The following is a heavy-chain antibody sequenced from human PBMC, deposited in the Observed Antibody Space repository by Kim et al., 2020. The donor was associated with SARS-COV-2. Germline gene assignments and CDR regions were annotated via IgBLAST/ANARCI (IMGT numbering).Heavy chain of an antibody. J-gene: IGHJ5*02. CDR1: GYTFRNYA. Sequence: ASVKVSCRASGYTFRNYAMNWVRQAPGQGLEWMGWINTNTGNPTYAQGFTGRFVFSLDTSVSTAYLQISSLKAEDTAVYYCARDSGREWELRRFDPWGQGTLVTGSS. CDR3: ARDSGREWELRRFDP. V-gene: IGHV7-4-1*02. D-gene: IGHD1-26*01. CDR2: INTNTGNP.